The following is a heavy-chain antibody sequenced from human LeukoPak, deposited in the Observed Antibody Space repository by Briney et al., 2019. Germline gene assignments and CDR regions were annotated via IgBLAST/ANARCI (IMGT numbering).Heavy chain of an antibody. CDR3: ARSRPTMDSPFDY. V-gene: IGHV3-21*01. J-gene: IGHJ4*02. Sequence: GGSLRLSCAASGFTFSSYSMNWVRQAPGKGLEWVSSITSDSRYIFYADSVKGRFTISRDNAKNSLYLQMNSLRAEDTAVYYCARSRPTMDSPFDYWGQGTLVTVSS. D-gene: IGHD4/OR15-4a*01. CDR1: GFTFSSYS. CDR2: ITSDSRYI.